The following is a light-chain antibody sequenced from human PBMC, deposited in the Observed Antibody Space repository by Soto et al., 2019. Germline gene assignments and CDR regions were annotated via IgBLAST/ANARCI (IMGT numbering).Light chain of an antibody. Sequence: DIQMTQSPSSLSASVGDRVTITCQASQDISNYLNWYQQKPGKAPKLLVYDASNLEKGVPSRFSGSGSGTDFTFTISRLQPEDIATYYCEQYDNLPYTFGQGTKLEI. V-gene: IGKV1-33*01. J-gene: IGKJ2*01. CDR3: EQYDNLPYT. CDR1: QDISNY. CDR2: DAS.